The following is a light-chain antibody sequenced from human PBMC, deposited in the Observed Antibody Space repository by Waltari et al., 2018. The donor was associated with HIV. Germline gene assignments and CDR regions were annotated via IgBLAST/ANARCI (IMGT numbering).Light chain of an antibody. CDR1: IRFVPGFDH. CDR2: EVM. CDR3: TSYKSRGSPYV. Sequence: QSALTLPPSVSGSLGPSITISCHGAIRFVPGFDHVPRYQHHPGKAPKLLIYEVMNRPSGVSNRFSGSKSGNTASLTISGLQADDEADYICTSYKSRGSPYVFGTGTRVTVL. J-gene: IGLJ1*01. V-gene: IGLV2-14*01.